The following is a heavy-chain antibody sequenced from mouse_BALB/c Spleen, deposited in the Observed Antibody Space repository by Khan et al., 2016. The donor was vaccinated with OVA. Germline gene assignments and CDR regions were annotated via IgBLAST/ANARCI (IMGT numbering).Heavy chain of an antibody. V-gene: IGHV5-6*01. CDR3: ASHRYEYYFDY. Sequence: EVELVESGGDLVKPGGSLKLSCAASGFTFSSYGMSWVRQTPDKRLEWVATISSGGSYTYYPDSVKGRFTISRDNAKNTLYLQMSSLKSEDTAMYYGASHRYEYYFDYWGQGTTLTVSS. D-gene: IGHD2-14*01. J-gene: IGHJ2*01. CDR2: ISSGGSYT. CDR1: GFTFSSYG.